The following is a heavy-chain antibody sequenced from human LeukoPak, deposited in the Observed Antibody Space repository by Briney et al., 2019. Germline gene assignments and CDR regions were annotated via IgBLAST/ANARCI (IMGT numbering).Heavy chain of an antibody. D-gene: IGHD3-22*01. Sequence: GESLKISCKGSGYSFTSYWIGWVRQMPGKGLEWMGIIYPGDSDTRYSPSFQGQVTIPADKSISTAYLQWSSLKASDTAMYYCARDSYYYDSSGYDHAFDIWGQGTMVTVSS. V-gene: IGHV5-51*01. CDR1: GYSFTSYW. CDR3: ARDSYYYDSSGYDHAFDI. J-gene: IGHJ3*02. CDR2: IYPGDSDT.